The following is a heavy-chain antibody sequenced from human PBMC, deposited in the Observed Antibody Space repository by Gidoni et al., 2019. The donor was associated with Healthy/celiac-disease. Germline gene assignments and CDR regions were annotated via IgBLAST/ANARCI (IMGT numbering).Heavy chain of an antibody. CDR1: GGSISSSSYY. CDR3: ARQLKVGARTIDY. Sequence: QLQLQESGPGLVKPSETLSLTCTVSGGSISSSSYYWGWIRQPPGKGLEWIGSIYYSGSTYYNPSLKSRVTISVDTSKNQFSLKLSSVTAADTAVYYCARQLKVGARTIDYWGQGTLVTVSS. CDR2: IYYSGST. J-gene: IGHJ4*02. D-gene: IGHD1-26*01. V-gene: IGHV4-39*01.